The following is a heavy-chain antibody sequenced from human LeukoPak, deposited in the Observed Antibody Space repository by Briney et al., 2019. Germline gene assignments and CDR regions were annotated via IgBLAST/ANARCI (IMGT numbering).Heavy chain of an antibody. CDR3: ARHLGGMATITLDY. CDR1: GGTFSSYA. D-gene: IGHD5-24*01. CDR2: IIPIFGIA. J-gene: IGHJ4*02. V-gene: IGHV1-69*04. Sequence: GASVKVSCKASGGTFSSYAISWVRQAPGQGLEWMGRIIPIFGIANYAQKFQGRVTITADKSTSTAYMELSSLRSEDTAVYYCARHLGGMATITLDYWGQGTLVTVSS.